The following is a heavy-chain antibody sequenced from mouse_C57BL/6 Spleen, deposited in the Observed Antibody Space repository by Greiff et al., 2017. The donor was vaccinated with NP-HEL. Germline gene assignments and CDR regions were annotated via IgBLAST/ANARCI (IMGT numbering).Heavy chain of an antibody. CDR2: ISSGSSTI. CDR3: AIYYDYDYAMDY. CDR1: GFTFSDYG. V-gene: IGHV5-17*01. Sequence: EVMLVESGGGLVKPGGSLKLSCAASGFTFSDYGMHWVRQAPEKGLEWVAYISSGSSTIYYADTVKGRFTISRDNAKNTLFLQMTSLRSEDTAMYYCAIYYDYDYAMDYWGQGTSVTVSS. D-gene: IGHD2-4*01. J-gene: IGHJ4*01.